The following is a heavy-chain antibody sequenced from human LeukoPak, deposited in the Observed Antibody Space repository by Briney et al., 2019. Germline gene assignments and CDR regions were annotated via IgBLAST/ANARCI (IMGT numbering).Heavy chain of an antibody. D-gene: IGHD5-12*01. CDR1: GFTVSSNY. CDR3: AGSKEVDSATMGYYYYMDV. CDR2: IYSGGST. Sequence: GGSLRLSCAASGFTVSSNYMSWVRQAPGKGLEWVSVIYSGGSTYYADSVKGRFTISRDNSKNTLYLQMNSLRAEDTAVYYCAGSKEVDSATMGYYYYMDVWGKGTTVTVSS. V-gene: IGHV3-53*01. J-gene: IGHJ6*03.